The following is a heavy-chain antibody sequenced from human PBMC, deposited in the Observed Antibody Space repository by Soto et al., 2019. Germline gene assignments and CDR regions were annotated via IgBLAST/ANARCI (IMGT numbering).Heavy chain of an antibody. Sequence: GGSLRLSCAASGFTFSSYEMNWVRQAPGKGLEWVSYISSSGSTIYYADSVKGRFTISRDNAKNSLYLQMNSLRAEDTAVYYCARARGYSYFEYYGMDVWGQGATVTVSS. J-gene: IGHJ6*02. V-gene: IGHV3-48*03. CDR2: ISSSGSTI. D-gene: IGHD5-18*01. CDR3: ARARGYSYFEYYGMDV. CDR1: GFTFSSYE.